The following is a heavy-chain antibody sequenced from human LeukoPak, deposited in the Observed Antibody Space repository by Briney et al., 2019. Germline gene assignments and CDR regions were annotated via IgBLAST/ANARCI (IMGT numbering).Heavy chain of an antibody. J-gene: IGHJ4*02. CDR1: GFMFSSNW. D-gene: IGHD2-8*02. V-gene: IGHV3-23*01. CDR2: IRGSGGST. Sequence: PGGSLRLSCAASGFMFSSNWMSWVRLAPGEGLEWVSAIRGSGGSTYYADCVKGQFTSSRDNSKNTLYLQMNSMRAEDTAVDFCAKENPGGYSTGFDYWGQRTLGTVSS. CDR3: AKENPGGYSTGFDY.